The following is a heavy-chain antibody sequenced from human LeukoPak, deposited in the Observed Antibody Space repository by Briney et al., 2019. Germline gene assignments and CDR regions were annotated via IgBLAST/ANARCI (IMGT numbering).Heavy chain of an antibody. V-gene: IGHV3-30*03. D-gene: IGHD4/OR15-4a*01. CDR1: GFTFSSYA. Sequence: GRSLRLSCAASGFTFSSYAMHWVRQAPGKGLEWVAVISYDGSNKYCADSVKGRFTISRDNSNNTLYLQMNSLRAEDTAVYYCARDRSLTFDYWGQGTPVTVSS. CDR2: ISYDGSNK. J-gene: IGHJ4*02. CDR3: ARDRSLTFDY.